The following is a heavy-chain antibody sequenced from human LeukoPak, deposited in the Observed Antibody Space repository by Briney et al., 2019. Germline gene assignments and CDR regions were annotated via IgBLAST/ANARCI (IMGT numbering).Heavy chain of an antibody. Sequence: ASVKVSCKASGGTFSIYAISWVRQAPGQGLEWMGGIIPIFGTANYAQKFQGRVTITADKSTSTAYMELGSLRSEDTAVYYCAARGGSGSYHFDYWGQGTLVTVSS. V-gene: IGHV1-69*06. CDR3: AARGGSGSYHFDY. D-gene: IGHD3-10*01. CDR2: IIPIFGTA. CDR1: GGTFSIYA. J-gene: IGHJ4*02.